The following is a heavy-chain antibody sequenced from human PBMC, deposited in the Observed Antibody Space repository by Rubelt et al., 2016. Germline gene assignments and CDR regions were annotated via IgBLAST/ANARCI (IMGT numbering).Heavy chain of an antibody. V-gene: IGHV1-3*01. D-gene: IGHD2-15*01. CDR3: ARHSSLGSGRHP. CDR2: INAGNGNT. Sequence: QVQLVQSGAEVKKPGASVKVSCKASGYTFTSYAMHWVRQAPGQRLEWMGWINAGNGNTKYSQKFQGRVTITRDTSASKAYMELSSLRSEDTALYYWARHSSLGSGRHPWGQGTLVTVSS. CDR1: GYTFTSYA. J-gene: IGHJ4*02.